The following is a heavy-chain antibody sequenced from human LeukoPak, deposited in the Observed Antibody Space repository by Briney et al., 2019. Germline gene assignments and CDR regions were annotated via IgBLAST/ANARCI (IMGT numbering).Heavy chain of an antibody. CDR2: IYHSGST. CDR1: GYSISSGYY. D-gene: IGHD1-26*01. CDR3: ARGRIVDWFDY. V-gene: IGHV4-38-2*02. Sequence: PSETLSLTCTVSGYSISSGYYWGWIRQPPGKGLEWIGSIYHSGSTYYNPSLKSRVTISVDTSKNQFSLKLSSVTAADTAVYYCARGRIVDWFDYWGQGTLVTVSS. J-gene: IGHJ4*02.